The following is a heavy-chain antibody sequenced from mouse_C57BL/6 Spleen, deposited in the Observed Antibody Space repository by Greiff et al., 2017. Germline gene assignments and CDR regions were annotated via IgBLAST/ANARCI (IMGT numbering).Heavy chain of an antibody. CDR1: GYAFSSSW. J-gene: IGHJ2*01. D-gene: IGHD1-1*01. Sequence: QVQLQQSGPELVKPGASVKISCKASGYAFSSSWMNWVKQRPGKGLEWIGRIYPGDGDTNYNGKFKGKATLTADKSSSTASMQLSSLTSEDSAVYFCARERNYYGSSYGYFDYWGQGTTLTVSS. CDR2: IYPGDGDT. CDR3: ARERNYYGSSYGYFDY. V-gene: IGHV1-82*01.